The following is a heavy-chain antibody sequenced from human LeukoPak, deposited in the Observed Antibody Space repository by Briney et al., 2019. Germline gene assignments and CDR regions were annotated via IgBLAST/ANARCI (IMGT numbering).Heavy chain of an antibody. V-gene: IGHV1-69*05. J-gene: IGHJ4*02. CDR3: ARGDWNYREGSRTIDY. CDR2: IIPIFGTQ. CDR1: GGTFNSFA. D-gene: IGHD1-7*01. Sequence: SVKVSCKASGGTFNSFAISWVRQAPGQGLEWLGRIIPIFGTQNYAQKFQGRVTFTTDESTSTAHMELSSLRSEDTAVYYCARGDWNYREGSRTIDYWGQGTLVTVSS.